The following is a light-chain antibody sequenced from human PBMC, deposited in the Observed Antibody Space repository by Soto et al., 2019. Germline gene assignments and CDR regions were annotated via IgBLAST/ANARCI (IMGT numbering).Light chain of an antibody. Sequence: EILLTQSPGTLSLSPGERVTLSCRASQSVSSYLAWYQQKPGQAPRLLIYDASNRATGIPARFSGSGSGTDFTLPISSLEPEDFAVYYCQQRSNWPPITFGQGTRLEN. J-gene: IGKJ5*01. CDR1: QSVSSY. CDR3: QQRSNWPPIT. V-gene: IGKV3-11*01. CDR2: DAS.